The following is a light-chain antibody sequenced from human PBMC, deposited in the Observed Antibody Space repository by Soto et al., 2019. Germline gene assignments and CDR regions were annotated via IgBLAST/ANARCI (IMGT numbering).Light chain of an antibody. CDR3: CAFTSAGTWV. V-gene: IGLV2-23*01. Sequence: QSALTQPASVSGSPGQSITISCAGTSSDVGSHPLVSWYQQHPGKAPKLMISEDTKRPSGVSNRFSGSKSGNMASLTISGLQAEDEADYYCCAFTSAGTWVFGGGTKLTV. J-gene: IGLJ3*02. CDR2: EDT. CDR1: SSDVGSHPL.